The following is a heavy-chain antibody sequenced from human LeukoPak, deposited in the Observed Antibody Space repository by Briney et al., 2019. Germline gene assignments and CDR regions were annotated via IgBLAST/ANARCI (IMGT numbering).Heavy chain of an antibody. CDR3: AKDIKWELMTYYYYYMDV. V-gene: IGHV3-23*01. Sequence: PGGSLRLSCAASGFTFSGYGMSWVRQAPGKGLEWVSSISGRGGSTYYADSVKGRFTISRDNSKNTLYLQMNSLRAEDTAVYYCAKDIKWELMTYYYYYMDVWGKGTTVTISS. CDR2: ISGRGGST. J-gene: IGHJ6*03. CDR1: GFTFSGYG. D-gene: IGHD1-26*01.